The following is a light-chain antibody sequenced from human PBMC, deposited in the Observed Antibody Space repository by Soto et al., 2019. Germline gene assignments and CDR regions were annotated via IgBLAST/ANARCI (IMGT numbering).Light chain of an antibody. Sequence: VVLTQSPATLSLSPGEGATLSCRTSLSVSVYLDWYQQKPGQAPRLLIYGASSRATGIPDRFSGSGSGTDFTLTISRLEPEDFAVYYCQQYGSSPRTFGQGTKVDIK. V-gene: IGKV3-20*01. CDR2: GAS. J-gene: IGKJ1*01. CDR1: LSVSVY. CDR3: QQYGSSPRT.